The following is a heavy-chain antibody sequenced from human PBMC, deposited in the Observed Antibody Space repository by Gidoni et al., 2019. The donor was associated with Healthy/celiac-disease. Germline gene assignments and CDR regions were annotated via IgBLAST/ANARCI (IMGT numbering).Heavy chain of an antibody. CDR3: ARERLRLGELSSPSYYYYYGMDV. CDR2: IIPIFGTA. J-gene: IGHJ6*02. V-gene: IGHV1-69*01. CDR1: GGTFSSYA. Sequence: QVQLVQSGAEVKKPGSSVKVSCTASGGTFSSYALSWVRQAPGQGLEWMGGIIPIFGTANYAQKFQGRVTITADESTSTAYMELSSLRSEDTAVYYCARERLRLGELSSPSYYYYYGMDVWGQGTTVTVSS. D-gene: IGHD3-16*02.